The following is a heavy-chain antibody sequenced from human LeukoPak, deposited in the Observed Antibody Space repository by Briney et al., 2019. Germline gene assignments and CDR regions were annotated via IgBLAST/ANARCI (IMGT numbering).Heavy chain of an antibody. J-gene: IGHJ5*02. CDR2: IIPIFGTA. V-gene: IGHV1-69*13. CDR1: GGTFSSYA. Sequence: SVKVSCKASGGTFSSYAISWVRQAPGQGLEWMGGIIPIFGTANYAQKFQGRVTITADESTSIAYMELSSLRSEDTAVYYCARDQSVRGSSWNNWFDPWGQGTLVTVSS. D-gene: IGHD6-13*01. CDR3: ARDQSVRGSSWNNWFDP.